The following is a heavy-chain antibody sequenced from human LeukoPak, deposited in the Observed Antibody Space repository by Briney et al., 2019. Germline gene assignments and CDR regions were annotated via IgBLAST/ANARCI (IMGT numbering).Heavy chain of an antibody. Sequence: ASVKVSCKASGYTFTSYGISWVRQAPGQGLEWMGWISGSNGNTNYAQKFQGRVTITADKSTSTAYMELSSLRSEDTAVYYCATYGSGSYYFDYWGQGTLVTVSS. CDR1: GYTFTSYG. J-gene: IGHJ4*02. CDR3: ATYGSGSYYFDY. D-gene: IGHD3-10*01. CDR2: ISGSNGNT. V-gene: IGHV1-18*01.